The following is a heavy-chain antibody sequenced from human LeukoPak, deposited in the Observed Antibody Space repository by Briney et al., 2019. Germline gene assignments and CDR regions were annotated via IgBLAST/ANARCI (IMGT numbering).Heavy chain of an antibody. Sequence: ASVKVSCKASGYTFTSYAISWVRQAPGQGLEWMGRIIPILGIANYAQKFQGRVTITADKSTSTAYMELSSLRSEDTAVYYCARLKYSSSWPHPNAEYFQHWGQGTLVTVSS. V-gene: IGHV1-69*04. CDR3: ARLKYSSSWPHPNAEYFQH. J-gene: IGHJ1*01. CDR1: GYTFTSYA. D-gene: IGHD6-13*01. CDR2: IIPILGIA.